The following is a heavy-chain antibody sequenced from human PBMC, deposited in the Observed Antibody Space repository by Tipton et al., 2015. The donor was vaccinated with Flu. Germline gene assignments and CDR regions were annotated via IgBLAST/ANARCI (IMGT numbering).Heavy chain of an antibody. CDR3: ARAGDYYGSGSYDY. J-gene: IGHJ4*02. CDR1: GDSIRSDYY. Sequence: LRLSCTVSGDSIRSDYYWAWIRQPPGRGLEWIGNINHSGSTHHNPSLKSRVTVSVDTSKNQFSLKLSSVTAADTAVYYCARAGDYYGSGSYDYWGQGTLVTVSS. D-gene: IGHD3-10*01. CDR2: INHSGST. V-gene: IGHV4-38-2*02.